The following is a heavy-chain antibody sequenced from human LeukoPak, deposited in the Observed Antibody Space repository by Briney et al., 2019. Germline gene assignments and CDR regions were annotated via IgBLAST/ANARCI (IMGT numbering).Heavy chain of an antibody. D-gene: IGHD3-9*01. CDR2: IRSKAYGGTT. Sequence: QTGRSLRLSCTASGFTFGDYAMSWVRQAPGKGLEWVGFIRSKAYGGTTEYAASVKGRFTISRDDSKSIAYLQMNSLKTEDTAVYYCTRDSPYYDILTGYNDYWGQGTLATVSS. CDR3: TRDSPYYDILTGYNDY. V-gene: IGHV3-49*04. J-gene: IGHJ4*02. CDR1: GFTFGDYA.